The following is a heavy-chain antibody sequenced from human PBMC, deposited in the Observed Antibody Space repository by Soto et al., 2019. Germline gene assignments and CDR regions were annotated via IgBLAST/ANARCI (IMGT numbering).Heavy chain of an antibody. CDR1: GGTFSTYS. CDR3: TIGSWSGEVFDI. D-gene: IGHD2-21*01. V-gene: IGHV1-69*02. J-gene: IGHJ3*02. Sequence: QVQLVQSGAEVKKPGSSVKVSCKDSGGTFSTYSMFWVRKAPGQGLEWMGRIISMLGIANYAQRFQDRVTITADKATATTYMELSSLRSEVTALYYCTIGSWSGEVFDIWGQGTMVTVSS. CDR2: IISMLGIA.